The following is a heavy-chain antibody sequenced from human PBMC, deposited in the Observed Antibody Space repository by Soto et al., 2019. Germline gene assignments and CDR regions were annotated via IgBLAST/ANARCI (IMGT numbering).Heavy chain of an antibody. V-gene: IGHV4-4*02. Sequence: PSETLSLTCTVSGDSIRSGYWHIWLRQPPGKGLEWIGELDDSGSTKYNPSLKSRLTISEDKSKSQFSLRLTSVTAADTAVYYCATMDMVRGVISDYWGLGTLVTVSS. CDR2: LDDSGST. CDR3: ATMDMVRGVISDY. D-gene: IGHD3-10*01. J-gene: IGHJ4*02. CDR1: GDSIRSGYW.